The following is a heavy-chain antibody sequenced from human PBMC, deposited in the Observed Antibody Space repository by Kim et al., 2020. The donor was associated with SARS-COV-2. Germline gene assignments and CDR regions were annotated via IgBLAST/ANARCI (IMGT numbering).Heavy chain of an antibody. Sequence: SETLSLTCAVYGGSFSGYYWSWIRQPPGKGLEWIGEINHSGSTNYNPSLKSRVTISVDTSKNQFSLKLSSVTAADTAVYYCAIQITGQPLFDYWGQGTLVTVSS. CDR3: AIQITGQPLFDY. CDR1: GGSFSGYY. J-gene: IGHJ4*02. V-gene: IGHV4-34*01. CDR2: INHSGST. D-gene: IGHD6-13*01.